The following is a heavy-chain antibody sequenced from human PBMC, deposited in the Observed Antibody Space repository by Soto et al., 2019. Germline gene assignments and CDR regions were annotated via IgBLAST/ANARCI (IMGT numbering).Heavy chain of an antibody. Sequence: QVQLQESGPGLVKPSETLSLSCTVSGDSINNYYWSWIRQPAGKGLEWIGRIYPGGTTNYISSLKGRVIMSVDTAKNQCSLNLSSVTAADTAVYYCARGPYCGTDCYFSSWGQGALVIVSS. CDR2: IYPGGTT. J-gene: IGHJ5*02. CDR1: GDSINNYY. V-gene: IGHV4-4*07. D-gene: IGHD2-21*02. CDR3: ARGPYCGTDCYFSS.